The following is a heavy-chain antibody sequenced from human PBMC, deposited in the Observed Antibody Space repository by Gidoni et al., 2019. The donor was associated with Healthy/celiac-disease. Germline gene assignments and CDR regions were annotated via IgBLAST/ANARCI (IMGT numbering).Heavy chain of an antibody. J-gene: IGHJ4*02. V-gene: IGHV4-59*01. CDR1: GGSISSYY. D-gene: IGHD2-15*01. Sequence: QVQLQESGPGLVKPSETLSLTCTVSGGSISSYYWSWIRQPPGKGLEWIGYIYYSGSTNYNPSLKSRVTISVDTSKNQFSLKLSSVTAADTAVYYCATHELGYCSGGSCYGFDYWGQGTLVTVSS. CDR3: ATHELGYCSGGSCYGFDY. CDR2: IYYSGST.